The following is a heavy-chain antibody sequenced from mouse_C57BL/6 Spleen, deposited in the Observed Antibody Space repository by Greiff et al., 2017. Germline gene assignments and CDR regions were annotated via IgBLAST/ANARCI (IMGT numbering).Heavy chain of an antibody. D-gene: IGHD3-2*02. CDR1: GFTFSDYY. Sequence: EVQGVESGGGLVQPGGSLKLSCAASGFTFSDYYMYWVRQTPEKRLEWVAYISNGGGSTNYPDTVKGRVTISRDNAKNTLYLQMSRLKSEDTAMYYCARADSSGYPFDYWGQGTTLTVSS. V-gene: IGHV5-12*01. J-gene: IGHJ2*01. CDR3: ARADSSGYPFDY. CDR2: ISNGGGST.